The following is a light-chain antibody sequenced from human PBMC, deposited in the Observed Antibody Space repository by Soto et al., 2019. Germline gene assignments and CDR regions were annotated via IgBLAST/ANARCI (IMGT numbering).Light chain of an antibody. CDR1: QSISGY. J-gene: IGKJ4*01. V-gene: IGKV3-11*01. CDR2: DAS. CDR3: PQRACLPLS. Sequence: EIVLTQSPATLSLSPGERATLSCTASQSISGYLACYQHRPGRAPRLLIYDASNRATGIPDRLSGRGSGTDFTLTFSSLQPEYCAVYCCPQRACLPLSFGGGPALE.